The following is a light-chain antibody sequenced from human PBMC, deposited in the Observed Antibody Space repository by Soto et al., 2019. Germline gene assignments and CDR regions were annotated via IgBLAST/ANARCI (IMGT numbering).Light chain of an antibody. J-gene: IGLJ2*01. CDR2: EGS. V-gene: IGLV2-23*03. Sequence: QSALTQPASVSGSPGQSITISCTGTSSDVGSYNLVSWYHQHPGKAPKLMIYEGSKRPSGVSNRFSGSKSGNTASLTISGIQAEDEADYYCCSYAGSSTFDVVFGGGTKVTVL. CDR3: CSYAGSSTFDVV. CDR1: SSDVGSYNL.